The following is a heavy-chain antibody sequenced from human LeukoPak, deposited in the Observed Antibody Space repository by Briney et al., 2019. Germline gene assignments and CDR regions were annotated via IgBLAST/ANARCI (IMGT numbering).Heavy chain of an antibody. CDR3: ARMSSSSASYFYYYMDV. D-gene: IGHD6-6*01. Sequence: SETLSLTCTVSGGSISSYYWSWIRQPPGKGLEWIGYIYYSGSTNYNPSLKSRVTVSLDTSKNQFSLKMTSVTAADTAVYYCARMSSSSASYFYYYMDVWGKGTTVTVSS. V-gene: IGHV4-59*01. CDR1: GGSISSYY. J-gene: IGHJ6*03. CDR2: IYYSGST.